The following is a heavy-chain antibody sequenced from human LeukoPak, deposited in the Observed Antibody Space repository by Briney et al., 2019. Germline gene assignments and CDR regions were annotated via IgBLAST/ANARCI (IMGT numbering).Heavy chain of an antibody. D-gene: IGHD6-19*01. CDR3: AKGTSGGGLVQDRDAFDI. CDR2: ISWDGGST. CDR1: GFTFDDYA. V-gene: IGHV3-43D*03. J-gene: IGHJ3*02. Sequence: KSGGSLRLSCAASGFTFDDYAMHWVRQAPGKGLEWVSLISWDGGSTYYADSVKGRFTNSRDNAKNSLYLQMNSLRAEDMALYYCAKGTSGGGLVQDRDAFDIWGQGTMVTVSS.